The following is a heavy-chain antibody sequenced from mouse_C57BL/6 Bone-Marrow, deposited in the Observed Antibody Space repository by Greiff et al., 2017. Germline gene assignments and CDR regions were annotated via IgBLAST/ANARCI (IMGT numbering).Heavy chain of an antibody. D-gene: IGHD1-1*01. CDR1: GYTFTDYN. J-gene: IGHJ2*01. Sequence: SGPELVKPGASVKMSCKASGYTFTDYNMHWVKQSHGKSLEWIGYINPNNGGTSYNQKFKGKATLTVNKSSSTAYMELRSLTSEDSAVYYCARGYYGSSTGYFDYWGQGTTLTVSS. V-gene: IGHV1-22*01. CDR3: ARGYYGSSTGYFDY. CDR2: INPNNGGT.